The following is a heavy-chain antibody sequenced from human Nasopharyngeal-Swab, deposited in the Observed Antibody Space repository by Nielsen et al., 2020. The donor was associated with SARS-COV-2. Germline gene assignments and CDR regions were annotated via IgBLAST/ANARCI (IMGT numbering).Heavy chain of an antibody. CDR3: ARGPGDGMDV. V-gene: IGHV3-30-3*01. Sequence: VRQAPGKGLEWVAVISYDGSNKYYADSVKGRFTISRDNSKNTLYLQMNSLSAEDTAVYYCARGPGDGMDVWGQGTTVTVSS. CDR2: ISYDGSNK. J-gene: IGHJ6*02. D-gene: IGHD3-10*01.